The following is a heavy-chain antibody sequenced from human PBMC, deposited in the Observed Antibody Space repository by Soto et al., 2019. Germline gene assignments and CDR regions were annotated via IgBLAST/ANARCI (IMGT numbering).Heavy chain of an antibody. Sequence: QVQLQQWGAGLLKPSETLSLTCAVSGGSFGAYFWNWIRQSPRKGLEWIVEINHSGIANYNPSLMSRVVASVDSSKNQLFLNLRSVTAADTAVYYCAVTATHNSFDPWGQGTLVTVSS. D-gene: IGHD2-21*02. CDR1: GGSFGAYF. CDR3: AVTATHNSFDP. J-gene: IGHJ5*02. V-gene: IGHV4-34*01. CDR2: INHSGIA.